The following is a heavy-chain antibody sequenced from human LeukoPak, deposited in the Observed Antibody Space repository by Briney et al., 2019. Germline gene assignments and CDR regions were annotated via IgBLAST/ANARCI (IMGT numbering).Heavy chain of an antibody. V-gene: IGHV4-30-2*01. CDR3: ARENYYDSSGRFYYFDY. CDR1: GGSISSGGYS. CDR2: IYHSGST. J-gene: IGHJ4*02. D-gene: IGHD3-22*01. Sequence: TSETLSLTCAVSGGSISSGGYSWSWIRQPPGKGLEWIGYIYHSGSTYYNPSLKSRVTISVDRSKNQFSLKLSSVTAADTAVYYCARENYYDSSGRFYYFDYWGQGTLVTVSS.